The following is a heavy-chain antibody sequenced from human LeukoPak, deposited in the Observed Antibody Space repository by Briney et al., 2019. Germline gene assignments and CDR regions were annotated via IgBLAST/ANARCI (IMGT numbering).Heavy chain of an antibody. D-gene: IGHD6-19*01. CDR2: INPASGNT. Sequence: ASVKVSCKASGYTFTSSDINWVRQAPGQGFEWMGWINPASGNTGYAQKFQGRVTLTRNTSITTAYMELTGLDSNDTAVYYCARDVSRGWFRFYWGQGTLVTVSS. CDR3: ARDVSRGWFRFY. CDR1: GYTFTSSD. J-gene: IGHJ4*02. V-gene: IGHV1-8*02.